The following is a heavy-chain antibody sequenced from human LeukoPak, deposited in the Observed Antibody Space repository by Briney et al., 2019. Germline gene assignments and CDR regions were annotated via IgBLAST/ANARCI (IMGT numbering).Heavy chain of an antibody. D-gene: IGHD4-17*01. V-gene: IGHV3-30*18. J-gene: IGHJ3*02. CDR1: GFTFSSYS. CDR2: ISYDGSNK. Sequence: PGGSLRLSCAASGFTFSSYSMNWVRQAPGKGLEWVAVISYDGSNKYYADSVKGRFTISRDNSKNTLYLQMNSLRAEDTAVYYCAKDGGYGDYVDAFDIWGQGTMVTVSS. CDR3: AKDGGYGDYVDAFDI.